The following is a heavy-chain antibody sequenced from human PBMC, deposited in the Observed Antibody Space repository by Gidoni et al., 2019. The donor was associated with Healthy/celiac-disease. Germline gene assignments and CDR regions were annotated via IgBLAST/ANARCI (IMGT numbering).Heavy chain of an antibody. J-gene: IGHJ6*02. Sequence: QVQLVESGGGVVQPGRSLRLSCAASGFTFRSYAMPWVRQAPGKGLEWVAVISYDGSNKYYADSVKGRFTISRDNSKNTLYLQMNSLRAEDTAVYYCARSFLPLSLYGMDVWGQGTTVTVSS. CDR2: ISYDGSNK. V-gene: IGHV3-30-3*01. CDR3: ARSFLPLSLYGMDV. CDR1: GFTFRSYA.